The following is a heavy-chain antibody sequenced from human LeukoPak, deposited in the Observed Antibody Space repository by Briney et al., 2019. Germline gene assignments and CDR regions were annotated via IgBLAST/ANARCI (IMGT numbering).Heavy chain of an antibody. CDR1: GGTFSSYA. CDR3: ARCKGQLWFLASDYYYYGMDV. D-gene: IGHD5-18*01. CDR2: IIPIFGTA. Sequence: SVKVSCKASGGTFSSYAISWVRQAPGQGLEWMGGIIPIFGTANYAQKFQGRVTITADESTSTAYMELSSLRSEDTAVYYCARCKGQLWFLASDYYYYGMDVWGQGTTVTVSS. J-gene: IGHJ6*02. V-gene: IGHV1-69*13.